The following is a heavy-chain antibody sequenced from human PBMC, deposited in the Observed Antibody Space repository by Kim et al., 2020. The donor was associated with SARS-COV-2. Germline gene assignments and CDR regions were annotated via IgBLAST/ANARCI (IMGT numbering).Heavy chain of an antibody. Sequence: YNPSRKSRVTISGDTSKNQFSLKLSSVTAADTAVYYCARVRCRRGSYYDYWGQGTLVTVSS. J-gene: IGHJ4*02. CDR3: ARVRCRRGSYYDY. D-gene: IGHD3-16*01. V-gene: IGHV4-34*01.